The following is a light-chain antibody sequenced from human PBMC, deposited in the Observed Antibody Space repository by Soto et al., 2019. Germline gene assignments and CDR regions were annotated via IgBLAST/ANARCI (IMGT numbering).Light chain of an antibody. CDR2: GVS. V-gene: IGKV3-20*01. J-gene: IGKJ1*01. Sequence: EIVLTQSPDTLSLSPGERATLSCRASQSVSSNYLAWYQQKAGQAPRLLMYGVSSRATGIPARFSGSGSGTDFTLTISRLEPEDFAVYYCQHYGSSRTFGRGTKVEIK. CDR1: QSVSSNY. CDR3: QHYGSSRT.